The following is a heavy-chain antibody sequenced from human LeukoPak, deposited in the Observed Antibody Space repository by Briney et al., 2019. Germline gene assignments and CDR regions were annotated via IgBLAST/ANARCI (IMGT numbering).Heavy chain of an antibody. D-gene: IGHD6-19*01. Sequence: SETLSLTCTVSGGSISNYYWSWIRQPAGKGLEWIGHIYTSASTNYNPSLRSRVTMSLDTSKNQFPLELNSVTAADTAAYYCARVDTSGWHYFDDWGQGTLVTVSS. CDR2: IYTSAST. CDR1: GGSISNYY. J-gene: IGHJ4*02. V-gene: IGHV4-4*07. CDR3: ARVDTSGWHYFDD.